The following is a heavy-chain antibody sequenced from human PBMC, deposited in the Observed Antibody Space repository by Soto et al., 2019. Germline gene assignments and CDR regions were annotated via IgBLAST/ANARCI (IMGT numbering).Heavy chain of an antibody. V-gene: IGHV1-8*01. Sequence: QVQLVQSGAELKKPGASVKVSCKASGYTFTSFDINWVRQATGQGLEWMGWMNPNSGNTGYAQKFHGRVTMTRNTSITTAYMELSSLYSEDTAVYYCARSSLSGGRIYYSGMDVWGQGTTVTVSS. CDR1: GYTFTSFD. D-gene: IGHD2-15*01. J-gene: IGHJ6*02. CDR2: MNPNSGNT. CDR3: ARSSLSGGRIYYSGMDV.